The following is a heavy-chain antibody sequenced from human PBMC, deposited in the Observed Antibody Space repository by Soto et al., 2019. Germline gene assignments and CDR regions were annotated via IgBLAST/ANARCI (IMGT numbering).Heavy chain of an antibody. CDR1: GFTFSSFA. V-gene: IGHV3-23*01. CDR3: ARGSSAGKGYPPDF. CDR2: ISGSGGST. Sequence: EMQLLESGGGLVQPGGSLRLSCAASGFTFSSFAMSWVRQAPGKGLDWVSAISGSGGSTYSADSVKGRFTISRDNSKNTLYLQMRSLRDEDTAVYYCARGSSAGKGYPPDFLGQGSLVTVSS. J-gene: IGHJ4*02. D-gene: IGHD6-13*01.